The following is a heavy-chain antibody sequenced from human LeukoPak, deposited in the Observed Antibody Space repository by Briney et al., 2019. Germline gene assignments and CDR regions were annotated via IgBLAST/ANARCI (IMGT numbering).Heavy chain of an antibody. V-gene: IGHV3-23*01. CDR1: GFTFSSYA. J-gene: IGHJ4*02. CDR2: ISGSGGST. CDR3: AKDLLYSSH. Sequence: GGSLRLSCAASGFTFSSYAMSWVRQAPGKGLEWVSAISGSGGSTYYADSVKGRFTISRDNAKNSLYLQMNSLRAEDTALYYCAKDLLYSSHWGQGTLVTVSS. D-gene: IGHD2-8*01.